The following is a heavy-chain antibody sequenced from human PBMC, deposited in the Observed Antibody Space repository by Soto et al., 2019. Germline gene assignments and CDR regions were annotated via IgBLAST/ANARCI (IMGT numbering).Heavy chain of an antibody. CDR2: ISSSSSTI. J-gene: IGHJ4*02. Sequence: EVKLVESGGGLVQPGGSLRLSCAASGFTFSSYSMNWVRQAPGKGLEWVSYISSSSSTIYYADSVKGRFTISRDNAKNSLYLQMNSLRDEDTAVYYCTRDGQDRYYYDSSGYYFDYWGQGTLVTVSS. CDR1: GFTFSSYS. D-gene: IGHD3-22*01. V-gene: IGHV3-48*02. CDR3: TRDGQDRYYYDSSGYYFDY.